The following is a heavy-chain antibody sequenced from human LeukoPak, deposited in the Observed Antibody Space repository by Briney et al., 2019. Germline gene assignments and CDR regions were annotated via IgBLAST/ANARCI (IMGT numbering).Heavy chain of an antibody. CDR2: IKQDGSEK. CDR3: ARDNRYYYDSSGTGDAFDI. Sequence: PSGGSLRLSCAASGFTFSSYWMSWVRQAPGKGLEWVANIKQDGSEKYYVDSVKGRFTISRDNAKNSLYLQMNSLRAEDTAVYYCARDNRYYYDSSGTGDAFDIWGQGTMATVSS. V-gene: IGHV3-7*01. D-gene: IGHD3-22*01. CDR1: GFTFSSYW. J-gene: IGHJ3*02.